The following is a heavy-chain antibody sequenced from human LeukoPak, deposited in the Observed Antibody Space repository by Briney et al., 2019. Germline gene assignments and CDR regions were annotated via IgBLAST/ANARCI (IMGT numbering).Heavy chain of an antibody. CDR3: ATLPIVGANTDFDY. CDR2: FDPEDGET. Sequence: EASVKVSCKVSGYTLTELSMHWVRQAPGKGLEWMGGFDPEDGETIYAQKFQGRVTMTEDTSTDTAYMELSSLRSEDTAVYYCATLPIVGANTDFDYWGQGTLVTVSS. CDR1: GYTLTELS. D-gene: IGHD1-26*01. V-gene: IGHV1-24*01. J-gene: IGHJ4*02.